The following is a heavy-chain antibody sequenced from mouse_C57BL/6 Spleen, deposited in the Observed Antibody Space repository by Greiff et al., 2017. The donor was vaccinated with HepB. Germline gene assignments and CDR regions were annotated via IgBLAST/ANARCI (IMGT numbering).Heavy chain of an antibody. CDR1: GYAFSSSW. CDR3: ARSRDYDGYAMDY. Sequence: VKLVESGPELVKPGASVKISCKASGYAFSSSWMNWVKQRPGKGLEWIGRIYPGDGDTNYNGKFKGKATLTADKSSSTAYMQLSSLTSEDSAVYFCARSRDYDGYAMDYWGQGTSVTVSS. V-gene: IGHV1-82*01. J-gene: IGHJ4*01. CDR2: IYPGDGDT. D-gene: IGHD2-4*01.